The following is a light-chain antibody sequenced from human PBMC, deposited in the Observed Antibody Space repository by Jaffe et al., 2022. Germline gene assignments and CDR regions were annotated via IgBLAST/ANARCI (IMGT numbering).Light chain of an antibody. V-gene: IGKV1-9*01. Sequence: DIQLTQSPSFLSASVGDRVTITCRASQGISSYLAWYQQKPGKAPKLLIYAASTLQSGVPSRFSGSGSGTEFTLTISSLQPEDFASYYCQQLYSYPLTFGGGTKVEIK. CDR1: QGISSY. CDR3: QQLYSYPLT. CDR2: AAS. J-gene: IGKJ4*01.